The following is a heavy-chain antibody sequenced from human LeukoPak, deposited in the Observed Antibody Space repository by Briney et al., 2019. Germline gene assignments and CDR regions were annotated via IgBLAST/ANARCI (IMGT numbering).Heavy chain of an antibody. CDR2: TYYRSKWNN. D-gene: IGHD1-7*01. CDR1: GDNLSSNSAA. CDR3: ARGTTAFDI. V-gene: IGHV6-1*01. J-gene: IGHJ3*02. Sequence: SQTLSLTCALSGDNLSSNSAAWNSIRQSRSRGLEWLERTYYRSKWNNDYAVSVKSRIIINPDISKNQFSLQLNSVTPEDTAVYYCARGTTAFDIWGQGTMVTVSS.